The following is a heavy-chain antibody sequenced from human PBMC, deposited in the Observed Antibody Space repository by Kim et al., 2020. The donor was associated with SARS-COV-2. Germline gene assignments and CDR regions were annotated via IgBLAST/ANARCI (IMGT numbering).Heavy chain of an antibody. J-gene: IGHJ5*02. CDR1: GFTLSNYW. D-gene: IGHD3-3*01. CDR3: AKSDWIDP. CDR2: SNGDGSRP. Sequence: GGSLRLSCAASGFTLSNYWMHWVRQAPGRGLVWVSRSNGDGSRPTYADSVKGRFTVSGDNAKNTLYLQMNSLRAEDTAVYYCAKSDWIDPRGPGTQVTVSS. V-gene: IGHV3-74*01.